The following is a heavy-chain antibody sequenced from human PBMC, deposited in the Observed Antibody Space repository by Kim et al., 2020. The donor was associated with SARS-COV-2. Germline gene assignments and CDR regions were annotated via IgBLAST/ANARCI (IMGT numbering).Heavy chain of an antibody. J-gene: IGHJ6*02. CDR3: SSQWLNPYGMDV. CDR2: IKSKTDGGTT. Sequence: GGSLRLSCAASGFTFSNAWMSWVRQAPGKGLEWVGRIKSKTDGGTTDYAAPVKGRFTISRDDSKNTLYLQMNSLKTEDTAVYYCSSQWLNPYGMDVWGQGTTVTVSS. D-gene: IGHD5-12*01. CDR1: GFTFSNAW. V-gene: IGHV3-15*01.